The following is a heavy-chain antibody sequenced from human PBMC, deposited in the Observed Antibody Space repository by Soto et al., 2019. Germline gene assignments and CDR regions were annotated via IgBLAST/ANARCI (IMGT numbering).Heavy chain of an antibody. D-gene: IGHD4-17*01. J-gene: IGHJ6*03. CDR2: IKQDGSEK. Sequence: GGSLRLSCAASGFTFSSYWMSWVRQAPGKGLEWVANIKQDGSEKYYVDSVKGRFTISRDNSKNSLYLQMNSLRAEDTAVYYCAKQNDYGGYGYYYFYYMDVWGKGTTVTVSS. V-gene: IGHV3-7*03. CDR1: GFTFSSYW. CDR3: AKQNDYGGYGYYYFYYMDV.